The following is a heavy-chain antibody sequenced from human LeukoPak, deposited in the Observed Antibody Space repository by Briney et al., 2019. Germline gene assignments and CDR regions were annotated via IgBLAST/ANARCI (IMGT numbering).Heavy chain of an antibody. V-gene: IGHV3-64*04. J-gene: IGHJ4*02. CDR2: ISSNGGST. D-gene: IGHD4-17*01. Sequence: GGSLRLSCSASGFTFSTYAMHWVRQAPGKGLEFVSAISSNGGSTYYADSVKGRFTISRDNSKNTLYLQMNSLRAEDTAVYYCAKGGLIYTVTTYLTFDYWGQGTLVTVSS. CDR1: GFTFSTYA. CDR3: AKGGLIYTVTTYLTFDY.